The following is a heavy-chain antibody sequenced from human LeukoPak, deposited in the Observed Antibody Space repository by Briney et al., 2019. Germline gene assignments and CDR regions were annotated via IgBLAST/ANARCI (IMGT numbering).Heavy chain of an antibody. CDR3: AKDILMTTSSWYYYGMDV. CDR2: ISWNSGSI. V-gene: IGHV3-9*01. CDR1: GFTFDDYA. Sequence: GRSLRLSCAASGFTFDDYAIHWVRQAPGKGLEWVTGISWNSGSIGYADSVKGRFTISRDNAKNSLYLQMNSLRAEDTALYYCAKDILMTTSSWYYYGMDVWGQGTTVTVSS. J-gene: IGHJ6*02. D-gene: IGHD4-4*01.